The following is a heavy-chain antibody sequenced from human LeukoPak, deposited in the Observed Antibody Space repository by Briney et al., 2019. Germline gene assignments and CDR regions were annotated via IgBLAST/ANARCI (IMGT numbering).Heavy chain of an antibody. CDR2: IYYSGST. Sequence: SETLSLTCTVSGGSISSSSYYWGWIRQPPGKGLDWIGSIYYSGSTYYNPSLNSRVTISVDTSKNQFSLKLSSVTAADTAVYYCASPDHERSGPGLFQHWGQGTLVTVSS. CDR3: ASPDHERSGPGLFQH. CDR1: GGSISSSSYY. D-gene: IGHD3-3*01. V-gene: IGHV4-39*01. J-gene: IGHJ1*01.